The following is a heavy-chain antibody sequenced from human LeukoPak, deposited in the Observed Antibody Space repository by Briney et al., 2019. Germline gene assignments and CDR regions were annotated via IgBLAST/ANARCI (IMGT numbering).Heavy chain of an antibody. CDR1: GYTFTSYY. Sequence: ASVKVSCKASGYTFTSYYMHWVRQAPGQGLEWMGIINLSGGSTSYAQKFQGRVTMTRDMSTSTVYMELSSLRSEDTAVYYCATNTYYYDSSGPLFDYWGQGTLDTVSS. J-gene: IGHJ4*02. CDR3: ATNTYYYDSSGPLFDY. D-gene: IGHD3-22*01. V-gene: IGHV1-46*01. CDR2: INLSGGST.